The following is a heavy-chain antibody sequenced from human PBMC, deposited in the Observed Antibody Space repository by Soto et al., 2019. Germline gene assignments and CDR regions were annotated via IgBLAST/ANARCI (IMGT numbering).Heavy chain of an antibody. CDR2: VYSSGYT. D-gene: IGHD3-10*01. CDR1: GGSISRGGYY. V-gene: IGHV4-61*08. J-gene: IGHJ4*02. Sequence: SETLSLTRSVSGGSISRGGYYCSWIRHHPGKGLEWIGYVYSSGYTNYNPSLRTRVTMSVDTSKNQFSLTLKSVSAADTAIYYCARGSANEKSFGFEYWGQGNLVTVSS. CDR3: ARGSANEKSFGFEY.